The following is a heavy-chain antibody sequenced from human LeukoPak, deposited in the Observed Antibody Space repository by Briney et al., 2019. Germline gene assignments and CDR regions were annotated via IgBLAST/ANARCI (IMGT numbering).Heavy chain of an antibody. CDR1: GFTFSSYA. Sequence: GGSLRLSCAASGFTFSSYAMSWVRQAPGKGLEWVSAISGSGGSTHYADSVKGRFTISRDNSKNTLYLQMNSLRAEDTAVYYCAKALRSTTVTTGADFDYWGQGTLVTVSS. CDR3: AKALRSTTVTTGADFDY. J-gene: IGHJ4*02. D-gene: IGHD4-17*01. CDR2: ISGSGGST. V-gene: IGHV3-23*01.